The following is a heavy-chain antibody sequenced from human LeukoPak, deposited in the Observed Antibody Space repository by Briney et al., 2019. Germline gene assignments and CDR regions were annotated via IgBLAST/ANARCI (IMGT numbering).Heavy chain of an antibody. CDR2: ISGSGGST. CDR3: AKDLGVGATPEYFQH. Sequence: GGSLRLSYAASGFTFSSYAMSWVRQAPGKGLEWVSAISGSGGSTYYADSVKGRFTISRDNSKNTLYLQMNSLRAEDTAVYYCAKDLGVGATPEYFQHWGQGTLVTVSS. D-gene: IGHD1-26*01. J-gene: IGHJ1*01. CDR1: GFTFSSYA. V-gene: IGHV3-23*01.